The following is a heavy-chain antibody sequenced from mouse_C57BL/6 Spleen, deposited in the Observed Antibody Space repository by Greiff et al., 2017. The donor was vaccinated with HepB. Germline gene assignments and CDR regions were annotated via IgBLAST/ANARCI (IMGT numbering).Heavy chain of an antibody. CDR3: TRYGSHAMDY. CDR1: GYTFTDYE. CDR2: IDPETGGT. J-gene: IGHJ4*01. D-gene: IGHD2-2*01. Sequence: VQLVESGAELVRPGASVTLSCKASGYTFTDYEMHWVKQTPVHGLEWIGAIDPETGGTAYNQKVKGKAILTADKSSSTAYMELRSLTSEDSAVYYCTRYGSHAMDYWGQGTPATVSS. V-gene: IGHV1-15*01.